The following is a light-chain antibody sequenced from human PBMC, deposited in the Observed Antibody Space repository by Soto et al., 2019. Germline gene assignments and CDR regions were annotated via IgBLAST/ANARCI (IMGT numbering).Light chain of an antibody. CDR2: KAS. CDR3: QYWDDYSWT. V-gene: IGKV1-5*03. CDR1: QSITDW. J-gene: IGKJ1*01. Sequence: DIQMTQSPSTLSASVGDRVTITCRASQSITDWLAWYQQKPGKAPKFLIYKASNLEGGVPSRFSGSGSGTECTLTISSVQPDDFATYYCQYWDDYSWTFDQGTKVEIK.